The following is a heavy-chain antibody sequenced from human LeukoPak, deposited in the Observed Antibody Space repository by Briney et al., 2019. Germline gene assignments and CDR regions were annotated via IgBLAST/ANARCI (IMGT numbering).Heavy chain of an antibody. CDR2: IRYDESNE. Sequence: GGSLRLSCAASGFTFSRYGMHWVRQAPGKGLEWVAFIRYDESNEYYADSVKGRFTISRDNSKNTLYLQMNSLRAEDTALYYCAKVYKGLGFDYWGQGTQVTVSS. V-gene: IGHV3-30*02. CDR1: GFTFSRYG. J-gene: IGHJ4*02. CDR3: AKVYKGLGFDY. D-gene: IGHD1-14*01.